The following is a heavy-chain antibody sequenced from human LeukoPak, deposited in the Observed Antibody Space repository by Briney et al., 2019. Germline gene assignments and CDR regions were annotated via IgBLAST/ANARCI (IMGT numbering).Heavy chain of an antibody. D-gene: IGHD2-2*01. CDR3: VKDGRYCSSTSCSPY. J-gene: IGHJ4*02. CDR1: GFTFSDYY. Sequence: GGSLRLSCAASGFTFSDYYMSWIRQAPGKGLEWVSYISSSGSTTYYADSVKGRFTISRDDSKNTLYLQMSSLRAEDTAVYYCVKDGRYCSSTSCSPYWGQGTLVTVSS. V-gene: IGHV3-11*04. CDR2: ISSSGSTT.